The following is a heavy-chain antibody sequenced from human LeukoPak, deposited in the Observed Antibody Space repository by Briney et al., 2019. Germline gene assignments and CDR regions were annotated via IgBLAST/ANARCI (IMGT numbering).Heavy chain of an antibody. CDR2: ISSSGNIR. CDR1: GFTFSSYE. Sequence: GGSLRLSCAASGFTFSSYEMNWVRQAPGKGLEWVPYISSSGNIRYYTDSVKGRFTISRDNAKNSLYLQMNSLRAEDTAVYYCARATGYLSYFDLWGRGTLVTVSS. CDR3: ARATGYLSYFDL. J-gene: IGHJ2*01. D-gene: IGHD3-9*01. V-gene: IGHV3-48*03.